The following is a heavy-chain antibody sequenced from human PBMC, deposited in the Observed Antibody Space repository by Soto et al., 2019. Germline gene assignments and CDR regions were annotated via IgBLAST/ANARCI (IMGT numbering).Heavy chain of an antibody. J-gene: IGHJ5*02. CDR1: GFTFSSYW. V-gene: IGHV3-7*01. D-gene: IGHD3-3*01. CDR2: IKQDGSEK. CDR3: ASTPNQNKYDFWSGSNWFDP. Sequence: PGESLKISCAASGFTFSSYWMSWVRQAPGKGLEWVANIKQDGSEKYYVDSVKGRFTISRDNAKNSLYLQMNSLRAEDTAVYYCASTPNQNKYDFWSGSNWFDPWRQGTLVTVSS.